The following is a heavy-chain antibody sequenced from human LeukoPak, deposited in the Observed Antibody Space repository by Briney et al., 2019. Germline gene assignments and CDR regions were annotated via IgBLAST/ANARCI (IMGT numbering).Heavy chain of an antibody. CDR2: IYYSGST. CDR1: GDSISSRSYY. J-gene: IGHJ3*02. Sequence: SETLSLTCTVSGDSISSRSYYWGWIRQPPGKGLEWIGSIYYSGSTYYNPSLKSRVTISVDTSKNQFSLKLSSVTAADTAVYYCAIRDNLIAVAGGNAFDIWGQGTMVTVSS. CDR3: AIRDNLIAVAGGNAFDI. V-gene: IGHV4-39*07. D-gene: IGHD6-19*01.